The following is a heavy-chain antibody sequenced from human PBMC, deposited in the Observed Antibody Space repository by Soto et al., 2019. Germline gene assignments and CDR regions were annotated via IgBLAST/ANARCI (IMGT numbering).Heavy chain of an antibody. V-gene: IGHV3-43*01. D-gene: IGHD3-22*01. CDR1: GFTFDDYT. Sequence: PEGSLRLSCAASGFTFDDYTMHWVRQAPGKGLEWVSLISWDGGSTYYADSVKGRFTISRDNSKNSLYLQMNSLRTEDTALYYCAKDYDSSGFMVGMDVWGQGTTVTVSS. CDR3: AKDYDSSGFMVGMDV. J-gene: IGHJ6*02. CDR2: ISWDGGST.